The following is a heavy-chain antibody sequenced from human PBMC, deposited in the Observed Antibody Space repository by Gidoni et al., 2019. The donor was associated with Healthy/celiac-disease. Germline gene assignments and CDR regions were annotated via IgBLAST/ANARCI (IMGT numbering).Heavy chain of an antibody. V-gene: IGHV3-23*01. CDR1: GFTFSSHP. J-gene: IGHJ4*02. CDR3: SKGLRTSTD. Sequence: EVQLLESGGGLVQPGGSLRLSCAAAGFTFSSHPMSWLRQAPGKGLECVSAITASGGSTYFADSVKGRFTVSRDNSKNTLYLQMNSLRVEDTAVYYCSKGLRTSTDGGQGTLVTVSS. CDR2: ITASGGST. D-gene: IGHD1-1*01.